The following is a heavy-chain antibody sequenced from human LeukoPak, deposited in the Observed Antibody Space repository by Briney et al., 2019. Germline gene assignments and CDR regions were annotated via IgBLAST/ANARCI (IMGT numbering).Heavy chain of an antibody. CDR1: GGSISSTSYY. J-gene: IGHJ4*02. CDR2: IYYSGST. V-gene: IGHV4-39*01. Sequence: SETLSLTCIVSGGSISSTSYYWGWIRQPPGKGLEWIGSIYYSGSTYYNPSLKSRVTISVDTSKNQFSLKLSSVTAADTAVYYCAGPESTVAGIAFWGQGTLVTVSS. D-gene: IGHD6-19*01. CDR3: AGPESTVAGIAF.